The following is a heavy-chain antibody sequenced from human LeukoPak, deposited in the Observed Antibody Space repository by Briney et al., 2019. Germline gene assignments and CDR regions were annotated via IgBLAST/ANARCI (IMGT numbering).Heavy chain of an antibody. D-gene: IGHD6-19*01. Sequence: GESLKISCKGSGYSFTTYWIGWVRQMPGKGLEWMGIIYPGDSDTRYSPSFRGQVTISADKSISTAYLQWSSLKASDTAMYYCARLIAVAGTPFDYWGRGTLVTVSS. CDR2: IYPGDSDT. V-gene: IGHV5-51*01. J-gene: IGHJ4*02. CDR1: GYSFTTYW. CDR3: ARLIAVAGTPFDY.